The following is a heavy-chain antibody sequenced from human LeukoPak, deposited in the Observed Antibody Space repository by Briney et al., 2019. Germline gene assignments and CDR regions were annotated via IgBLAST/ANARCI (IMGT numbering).Heavy chain of an antibody. CDR3: ARASPPLLSGAFDI. J-gene: IGHJ3*02. D-gene: IGHD1-26*01. CDR1: GYTFTGYY. V-gene: IGHV1-2*02. CDR2: INPNSGGT. Sequence: ASVKVSCKASGYTFTGYYMHWVRQAPGQGLEWMGWINPNSGGTNYTQKFQGRVTMTRDTSISTAYMELSRLRSDDTAVYYCARASPPLLSGAFDIWGQGTMVTVSS.